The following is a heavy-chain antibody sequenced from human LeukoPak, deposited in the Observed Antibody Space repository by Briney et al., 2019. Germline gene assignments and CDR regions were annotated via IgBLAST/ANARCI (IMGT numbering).Heavy chain of an antibody. Sequence: SETLSLTCTVSGGSISSYYWSWIRQPPGKGLGWIGYIYYSGSTNYNPSLKSRVTISVDTSKNQFSLKLSSVTAADTAVYYCARDDTVTGNDASDIWGQGTMVTVSS. CDR3: ARDDTVTGNDASDI. D-gene: IGHD4-17*01. V-gene: IGHV4-59*01. CDR1: GGSISSYY. CDR2: IYYSGST. J-gene: IGHJ3*02.